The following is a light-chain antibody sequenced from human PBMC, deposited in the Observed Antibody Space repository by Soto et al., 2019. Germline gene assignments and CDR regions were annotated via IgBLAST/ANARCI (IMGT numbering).Light chain of an antibody. CDR1: GSNY. CDR3: CSYAGSYTDV. Sequence: QSALTQPRSVSGSPGQSVTISCTGGSNYVSWYQQLPGKAPKLMIYDVSQRPSGVPDRFSGSKSGNTASLTISGLQAEDEADYYCCSYAGSYTDVFGTGTQLTVL. J-gene: IGLJ1*01. CDR2: DVS. V-gene: IGLV2-11*01.